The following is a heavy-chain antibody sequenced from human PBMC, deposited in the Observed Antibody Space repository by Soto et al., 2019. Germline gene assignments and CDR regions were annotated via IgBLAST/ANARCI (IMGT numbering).Heavy chain of an antibody. CDR3: AREGIQLWCHYYYYGMDV. Sequence: GGSLRLSCAASGFTFSSYSMNWVRQAPGKGLEWVSYISSSSSTIYYADSVKGRFTISRDNAKNSLYLQMNSLRDEDTAVYYCAREGIQLWCHYYYYGMDVWGQGTTVTVSS. CDR1: GFTFSSYS. CDR2: ISSSSSTI. D-gene: IGHD5-18*01. V-gene: IGHV3-48*02. J-gene: IGHJ6*02.